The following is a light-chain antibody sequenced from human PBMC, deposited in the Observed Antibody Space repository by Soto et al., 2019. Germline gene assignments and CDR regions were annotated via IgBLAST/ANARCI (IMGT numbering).Light chain of an antibody. CDR1: NSNIESNY. J-gene: IGLJ1*01. Sequence: QSVLTQPPSASGTPGQRVTISCSGSNSNIESNYVHWYQHLPGTAPKLLIYRNNQRPSGVPDRFFGSKSGTSASLAISGLRSEDEAHYYCAAWDDSLSGFYVFGTGTKVTV. CDR2: RNN. CDR3: AAWDDSLSGFYV. V-gene: IGLV1-47*01.